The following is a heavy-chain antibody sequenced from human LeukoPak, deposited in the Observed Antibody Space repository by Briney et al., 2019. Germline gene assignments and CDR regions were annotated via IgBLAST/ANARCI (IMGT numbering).Heavy chain of an antibody. CDR2: IYYSGST. V-gene: IGHV4-39*07. Sequence: SETLSLTCTVSGGSISSSSYYWGWIRQPPGKGLEWIGSIYYSGSTYYNPSLKSRVTMSVDTSKNQFSLKLSSVTAADTAVYYCARVSSSWYQDWCFDLWGRGTLVTVSS. CDR3: ARVSSSWYQDWCFDL. D-gene: IGHD6-13*01. CDR1: GGSISSSSYY. J-gene: IGHJ2*01.